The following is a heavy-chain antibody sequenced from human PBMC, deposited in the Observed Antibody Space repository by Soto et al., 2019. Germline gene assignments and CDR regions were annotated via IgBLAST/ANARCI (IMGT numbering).Heavy chain of an antibody. CDR2: ISAHSGDT. J-gene: IGHJ4*02. CDR1: GYNFTNCG. D-gene: IGHD2-15*01. CDR3: ARTINMILLAPAH. Sequence: QVHLVQAGAEVTKPGAEVKFSCKDSGYNFTNCGINWVRRDPGPGLEWMGWISAHSGDTKYAQRFRDRVTMTTDTSTTTAYLEMRSLTSDDTAVYYCARTINMILLAPAHWGQGTLVTVSS. V-gene: IGHV1-18*01.